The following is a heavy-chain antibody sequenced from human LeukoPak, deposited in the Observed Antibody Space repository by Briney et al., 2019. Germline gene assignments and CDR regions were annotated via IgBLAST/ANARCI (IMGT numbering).Heavy chain of an antibody. CDR2: IRDSGGST. J-gene: IGHJ6*02. Sequence: GGSLRLSCAASGFTFSSSAMSWVRQAPGKGLEWVSAIRDSGGSTYYADSVKGRFTISRDNSKNTLYLQMNSLRAEDTAIYYCAKVKDYYYYAMDVWGLGTTVTVSS. CDR1: GFTFSSSA. V-gene: IGHV3-23*01. CDR3: AKVKDYYYYAMDV.